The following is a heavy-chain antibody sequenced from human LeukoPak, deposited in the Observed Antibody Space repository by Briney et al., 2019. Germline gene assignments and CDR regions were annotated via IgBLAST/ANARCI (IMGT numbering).Heavy chain of an antibody. D-gene: IGHD4-17*01. CDR3: AREREGPYGYLDY. CDR2: IYYSGST. J-gene: IGHJ4*02. CDR1: GGSISSSSYY. Sequence: SETLSLTCTVSGGSISSSSYYWGWIRQPPGKGLEWIGSIYYSGSTYYNPSLKSRVTISVDTSKNQFSLRLSSVTAADTAVYYCAREREGPYGYLDYWGQGTLVTVSS. V-gene: IGHV4-39*02.